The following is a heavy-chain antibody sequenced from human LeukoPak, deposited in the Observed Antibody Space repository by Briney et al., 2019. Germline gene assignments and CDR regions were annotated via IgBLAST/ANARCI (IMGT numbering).Heavy chain of an antibody. V-gene: IGHV3-23*01. CDR2: ISGGGGST. Sequence: PGGSLRLSCTASGVTFSSHVMSWVRQAPGKGLEWVSTISGGGGSTHYADSVTGRFSISRDNSKSTLYLQMHGLRAEDTAVYYCAKDHGSGWYDFDSWGQGTLVTVSS. CDR1: GVTFSSHV. D-gene: IGHD6-19*01. J-gene: IGHJ4*02. CDR3: AKDHGSGWYDFDS.